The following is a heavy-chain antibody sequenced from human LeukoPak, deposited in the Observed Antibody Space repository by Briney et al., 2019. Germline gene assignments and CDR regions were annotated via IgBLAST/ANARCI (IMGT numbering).Heavy chain of an antibody. J-gene: IGHJ5*02. D-gene: IGHD6-13*01. CDR2: INPNSGGT. Sequence: ASVKVSCKASGYTFTGYYMHWVRQAPGQGLEWMGWINPNSGGTNYAQKFQGRVTMTRNTSISTAYMELSSLRSEDTAVYYCARSIAAAGTGWFDPWGQGTLVTVSS. CDR1: GYTFTGYY. CDR3: ARSIAAAGTGWFDP. V-gene: IGHV1-2*02.